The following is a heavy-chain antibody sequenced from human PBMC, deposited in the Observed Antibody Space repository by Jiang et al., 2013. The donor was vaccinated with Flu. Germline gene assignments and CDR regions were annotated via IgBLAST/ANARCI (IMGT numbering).Heavy chain of an antibody. CDR2: AYFRSYWYD. Sequence: QTLSLTCAISGDSVSSHSAVWAWIRQSPSRGLEWLGRAYFRSYWYDEYAESVKSRITINPDTSKNQFSLQLKFVTPEDTAVYYCARGTFGVTDSWGQGTLVTVSS. CDR3: ARGTFGVTDS. J-gene: IGHJ5*01. V-gene: IGHV6-1*01. D-gene: IGHD3-10*01. CDR1: GDSVSSHSAV.